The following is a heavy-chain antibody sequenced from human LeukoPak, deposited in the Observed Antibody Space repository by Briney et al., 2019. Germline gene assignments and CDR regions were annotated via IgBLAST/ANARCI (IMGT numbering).Heavy chain of an antibody. V-gene: IGHV3-48*04. J-gene: IGHJ3*02. Sequence: GGSLRLSCAASGFTFSSYSMNWVRQAPGKGLEWVSYISSSGSTIYYADSVKGRFTISRDNAKNSLYLQMNSLRAEDTAVYYCARDQGDSSGYYYRSRAFDIWGQGTMVTVSS. CDR3: ARDQGDSSGYYYRSRAFDI. CDR1: GFTFSSYS. CDR2: ISSSGSTI. D-gene: IGHD3-22*01.